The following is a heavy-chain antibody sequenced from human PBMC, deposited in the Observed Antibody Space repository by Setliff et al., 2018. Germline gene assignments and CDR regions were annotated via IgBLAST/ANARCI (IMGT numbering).Heavy chain of an antibody. CDR1: GGAFSSYD. V-gene: IGHV1-69*06. J-gene: IGHJ4*02. Sequence: SVQVSCKASGGAFSSYDISWVRQAPGQGLEWMGRIIPIFGTANYAQKFQGRVTITADKSTSTAYMELSRLRSEDTAVYYCARHPHYDSSGYRDYWGQGTLVTVSS. CDR3: ARHPHYDSSGYRDY. CDR2: IIPIFGTA. D-gene: IGHD3-22*01.